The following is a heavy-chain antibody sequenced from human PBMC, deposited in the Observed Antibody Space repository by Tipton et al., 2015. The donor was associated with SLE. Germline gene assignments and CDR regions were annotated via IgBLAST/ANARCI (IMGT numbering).Heavy chain of an antibody. J-gene: IGHJ4*02. CDR3: ARGRAAAGPLDY. D-gene: IGHD6-13*01. Sequence: GLVKPSETLSLTCTVYGGSFSGYYWSWIRQPPGKGLEWIGEINHSGSTNYNPSLKSRVTISVDTSKNQFSLKLSSVTAADTAVYYCARGRAAAGPLDYWGQGTLVTVSS. CDR2: INHSGST. CDR1: GGSFSGYY. V-gene: IGHV4-34*01.